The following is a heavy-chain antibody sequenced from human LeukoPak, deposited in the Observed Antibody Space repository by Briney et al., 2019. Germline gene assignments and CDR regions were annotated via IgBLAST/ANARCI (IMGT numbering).Heavy chain of an antibody. J-gene: IGHJ4*02. CDR1: GFTSSSYA. D-gene: IGHD3-22*01. CDR3: ARGRYDSGAYCYLDN. Sequence: GSLRLSCAASGFTSSSYAMSWVRQAPGKGLEWVSSISGSGGSTNYADSVKGRFTISRDNSKNTLYLQMNSLRADDTALYHCARGRYDSGAYCYLDNWGQGTLVTVSS. CDR2: ISGSGGST. V-gene: IGHV3-23*01.